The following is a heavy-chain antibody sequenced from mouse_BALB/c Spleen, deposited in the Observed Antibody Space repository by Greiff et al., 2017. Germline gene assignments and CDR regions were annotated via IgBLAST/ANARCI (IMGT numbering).Heavy chain of an antibody. CDR1: GFNIKDTY. CDR2: IDPANGNT. V-gene: IGHV14-3*02. J-gene: IGHJ3*01. CDR3: ARDAWFAY. Sequence: EVQLQESGAELVKPGASVKLSCTASGFNIKDTYMHWVKQRPEQGLEWIGRIDPANGNTKYDPKFQGKATITADTSSNTAYLQLSSLTSEDTAVYYCARDAWFAYWGQGTLVTVSA.